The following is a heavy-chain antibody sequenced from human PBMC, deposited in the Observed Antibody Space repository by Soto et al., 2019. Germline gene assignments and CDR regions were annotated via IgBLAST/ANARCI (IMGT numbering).Heavy chain of an antibody. J-gene: IGHJ6*02. CDR3: ARPRGIADYYYYYGMDV. Sequence: GGSLRLSCLASGFTSSNYAMSWVRQAPGKGLEWVSGISRSGVGTYFADSVKGRFTISRDNSKNTLYLQMNSLRAEDTAVYYCARPRGIADYYYYYGMDVWGQGTTVTVSS. CDR1: GFTSSNYA. V-gene: IGHV3-23*01. D-gene: IGHD6-13*01. CDR2: ISRSGVGT.